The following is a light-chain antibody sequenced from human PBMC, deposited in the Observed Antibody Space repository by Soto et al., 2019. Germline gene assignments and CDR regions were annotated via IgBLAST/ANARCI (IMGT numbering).Light chain of an antibody. V-gene: IGKV1-39*01. J-gene: IGKJ4*01. Sequence: DIQMTQSPSSLSASVGDRVTITCRASQSISSYLNWYQQKPGKAPKLLIYAASSLQSGVPSRLSGSGSGTDFTLPIRSLQPEDFATYYCQQSYSTPPGLTFGGGTKVEIQ. CDR2: AAS. CDR1: QSISSY. CDR3: QQSYSTPPGLT.